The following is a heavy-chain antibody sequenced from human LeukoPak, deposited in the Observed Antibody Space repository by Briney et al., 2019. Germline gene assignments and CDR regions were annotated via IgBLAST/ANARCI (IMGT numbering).Heavy chain of an antibody. CDR3: ARRPVYDYVWGSHGDY. D-gene: IGHD3-16*01. Sequence: SETLSLTCTVSGGSISSYYWSWIRQPPGKGLEWIGYIYYSGSTNYNPSLKSRVTISVDTSKNQFSLKLSSVTAADTAVYYCARRPVYDYVWGSHGDYWGQGTLVTVSS. CDR2: IYYSGST. V-gene: IGHV4-59*12. CDR1: GGSISSYY. J-gene: IGHJ4*02.